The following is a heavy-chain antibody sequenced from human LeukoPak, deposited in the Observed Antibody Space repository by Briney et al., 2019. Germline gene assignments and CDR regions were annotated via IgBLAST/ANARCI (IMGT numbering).Heavy chain of an antibody. D-gene: IGHD3-22*01. Sequence: SETLSLTCTVSGGSISSSSYYWGWIRQPPGKGLEWIGSIYYSGSTYYNPSLKSRVTILVDTSKNQFSLKLSSVTAADTAVYYCAGVGLRDSSGYFDYWGQGTLVTVSS. CDR2: IYYSGST. J-gene: IGHJ4*02. V-gene: IGHV4-39*07. CDR3: AGVGLRDSSGYFDY. CDR1: GGSISSSSYY.